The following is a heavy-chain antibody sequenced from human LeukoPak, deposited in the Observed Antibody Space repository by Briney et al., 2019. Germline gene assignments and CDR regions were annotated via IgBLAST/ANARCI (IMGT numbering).Heavy chain of an antibody. Sequence: GRSLRLSCAASGFIFSSYGMHWVRQAPGKGLEWVAVISYDGGNISYTDSVKGRFTISRDNSKNTLYLQMNSLRAEDTAVYYCAKVSKYYDILIYNYYFDYWGQGTLVTVSS. CDR3: AKVSKYYDILIYNYYFDY. V-gene: IGHV3-30*18. J-gene: IGHJ4*02. CDR2: ISYDGGNI. CDR1: GFIFSSYG. D-gene: IGHD3-9*01.